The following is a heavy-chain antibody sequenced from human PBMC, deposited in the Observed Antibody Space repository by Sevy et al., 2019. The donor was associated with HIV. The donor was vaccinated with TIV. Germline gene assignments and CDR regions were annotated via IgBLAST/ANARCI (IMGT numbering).Heavy chain of an antibody. CDR1: GYTFSSYG. V-gene: IGHV1-18*01. Sequence: ASMKVSCKTSGYTFSSYGIIWVRQAPGQGLEWMGWISGYNGNPNYAQKFKGRVTVTTDTPTSTAYMELRSLRSDDTAVYYCARAGSGSYYLFDDFDIWGQGTMVTVSS. J-gene: IGHJ3*02. CDR3: ARAGSGSYYLFDDFDI. CDR2: ISGYNGNP. D-gene: IGHD3-10*01.